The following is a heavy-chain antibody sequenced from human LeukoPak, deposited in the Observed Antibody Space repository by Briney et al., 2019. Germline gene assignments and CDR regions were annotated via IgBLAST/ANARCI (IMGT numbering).Heavy chain of an antibody. CDR1: GFTYTNYW. CDR3: ARDYDFWSGFGGD. V-gene: IGHV3-7*01. D-gene: IGHD3-3*01. J-gene: IGHJ4*02. Sequence: GGSLRLSCAASGFTYTNYWMSWVRQPPGKGLEWVANIKQDGSERYYVDSVKGRFTISRDNAKNSLYLQMNSLRAEDTAVYYCARDYDFWSGFGGDWGQGTLVTVSS. CDR2: IKQDGSER.